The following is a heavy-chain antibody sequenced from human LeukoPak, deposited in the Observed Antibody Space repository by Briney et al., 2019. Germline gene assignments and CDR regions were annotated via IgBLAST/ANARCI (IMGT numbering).Heavy chain of an antibody. CDR3: ARDRGGTGDFEY. D-gene: IGHD1-1*01. V-gene: IGHV1-46*01. CDR2: INPSGGST. J-gene: IGHJ4*02. Sequence: ASVKVSCKASGYTFTSYYMHWVRQAPGQGLEWMGIINPSGGSTSYAQKFQGRVTFTRDTSANTAYMELSTLTSEDTAVYYCARDRGGTGDFEYWGQGTLVTVSS. CDR1: GYTFTSYY.